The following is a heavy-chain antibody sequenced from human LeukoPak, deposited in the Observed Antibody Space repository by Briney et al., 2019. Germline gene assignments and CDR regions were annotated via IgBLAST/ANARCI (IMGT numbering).Heavy chain of an antibody. Sequence: SETLSLTCTVSGGSISSYYWNWIRQPAGKGLEWIGRIYTSGSTNYNPSLKSRVTMSVDTSKNQFSLKLGSVTAADTAVYYCARVSIAARQLDYWGQGTLVTVSS. J-gene: IGHJ4*02. CDR1: GGSISSYY. D-gene: IGHD6-6*01. CDR2: IYTSGST. CDR3: ARVSIAARQLDY. V-gene: IGHV4-4*07.